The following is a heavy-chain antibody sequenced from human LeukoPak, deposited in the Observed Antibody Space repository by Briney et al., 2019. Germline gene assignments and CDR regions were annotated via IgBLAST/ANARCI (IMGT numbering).Heavy chain of an antibody. V-gene: IGHV1-8*01. CDR3: ARVGNYDFWSGYQNNWFDP. CDR1: GYTFTSYD. J-gene: IGHJ5*02. D-gene: IGHD3-3*01. Sequence: VASVYVSCKASGYTFTSYDINWVRQATGQGLEWMGWMNPNSGNTGYAQKFQGRVTMTRNTSISTAYMELSSLRSEDTAVYYCARVGNYDFWSGYQNNWFDPWGQGTLVTVSS. CDR2: MNPNSGNT.